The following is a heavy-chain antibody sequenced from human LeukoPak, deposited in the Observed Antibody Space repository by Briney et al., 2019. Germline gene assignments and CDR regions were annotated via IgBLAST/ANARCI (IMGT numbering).Heavy chain of an antibody. V-gene: IGHV1-69*13. CDR2: IIPIFGTA. Sequence: ASVKVSCKASGGTFSSYAISWVRQAPGQGLEWMGGIIPIFGTANYEQKFQGRVTITADQSTSTAYMELSSLRSEHTAVYYCARDGEEYSSSWYGDYWGQGTLVTVSS. CDR1: GGTFSSYA. J-gene: IGHJ4*02. CDR3: ARDGEEYSSSWYGDY. D-gene: IGHD6-13*01.